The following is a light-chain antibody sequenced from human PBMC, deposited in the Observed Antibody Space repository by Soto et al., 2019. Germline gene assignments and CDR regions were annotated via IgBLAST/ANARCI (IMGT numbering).Light chain of an antibody. CDR1: QTLSSSY. J-gene: IGKJ2*01. Sequence: EIVLTQSPGTLSLSPGDRATLSCRTSQTLSSSYLAWYQQKPGQAPRLLIHTASSRATGIPDRFSSGGSGTDFTLTISRLEPEDFAVYYCQQYGSAPYTFGQGTKLEIK. CDR3: QQYGSAPYT. V-gene: IGKV3-20*01. CDR2: TAS.